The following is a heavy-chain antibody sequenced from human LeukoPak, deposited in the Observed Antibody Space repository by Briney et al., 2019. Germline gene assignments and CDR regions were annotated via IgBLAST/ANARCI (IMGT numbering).Heavy chain of an antibody. CDR3: ATKRMYSYFDYYYYYMDV. CDR2: VIPIFGTA. D-gene: IGHD4-11*01. V-gene: IGHV1-69*01. Sequence: SVKVSCKASGGTFSSYAISWVRQAPGQGLEWMGGVIPIFGTANYAQKFQGRVTITADESTSTAYMELSSLRSEDTAVYYCATKRMYSYFDYYYYYMDVGGKGTTVTVSS. J-gene: IGHJ6*03. CDR1: GGTFSSYA.